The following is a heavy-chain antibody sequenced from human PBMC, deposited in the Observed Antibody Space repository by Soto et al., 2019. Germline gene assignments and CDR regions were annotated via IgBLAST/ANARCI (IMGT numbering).Heavy chain of an antibody. V-gene: IGHV3-23*01. CDR2: ITADGGT. CDR1: GFTVTRHA. CDR3: APHVSCSGGSCQYDAFAI. D-gene: IGHD2-15*01. J-gene: IGHJ3*02. Sequence: EVQVLESGGGLVQPGGSLRLSCEGSGFTVTRHAMTWIRQAPGKGPEWVSTITADGGTYYADSAKGRFAMSRDTSETTLYLQMNSLGAGDTAAYYCAPHVSCSGGSCQYDAFAIRGQGTMVTVSS.